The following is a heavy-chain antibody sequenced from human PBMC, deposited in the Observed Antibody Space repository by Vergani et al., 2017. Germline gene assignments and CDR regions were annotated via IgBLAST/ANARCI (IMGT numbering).Heavy chain of an antibody. CDR3: ARGYCSSTSCPFDY. CDR2: IYYSGST. J-gene: IGHJ4*02. V-gene: IGHV4-59*01. D-gene: IGHD2-2*01. CDR1: GGSISSYY. Sequence: QVQLQESGPGLVKPSETLSLTCTVSGGSISSYYWSWIRQPPGKGLEWIGYIYYSGSTNYNPSLKSRVTISVDTSKNQFSLKLSSVTAADTAVYYCARGYCSSTSCPFDYWGQGTLVTVSS.